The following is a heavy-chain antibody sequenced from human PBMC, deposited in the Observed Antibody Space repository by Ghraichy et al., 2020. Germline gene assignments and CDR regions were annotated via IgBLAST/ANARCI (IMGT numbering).Heavy chain of an antibody. D-gene: IGHD3-10*01. CDR2: IYSGGST. CDR3: VGATYFLSSGSYLGDAFDI. Sequence: GGSLRLSCASSGFNVSSKYMSWVRQAPGKGLEWVSIIYSGGSTYYADPVQGRFTISRDNSKNTLYFQMNSLRAEEPAVYYCVGATYFLSSGSYLGDAFDIWGQGTMVTVSS. J-gene: IGHJ3*02. V-gene: IGHV3-53*01. CDR1: GFNVSSKY.